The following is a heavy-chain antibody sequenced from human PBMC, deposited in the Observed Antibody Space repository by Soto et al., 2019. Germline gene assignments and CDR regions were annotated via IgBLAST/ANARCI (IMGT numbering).Heavy chain of an antibody. J-gene: IGHJ4*02. CDR1: GFPFGRFA. V-gene: IGHV3-23*01. D-gene: IGHD2-15*01. CDR3: ATQDCSGAACSPPG. CDR2: FISVTARP. Sequence: EVQLLESGGGLVQPGGPLRLSFEAPGFPFGRFALTWFRKAPGLGLEWVSTFISVTARPHYADSVKGRFTISRDSSKNTMFLQMNSLRAADTAVYYCATQDCSGAACSPPGWGQGTLVTVSS.